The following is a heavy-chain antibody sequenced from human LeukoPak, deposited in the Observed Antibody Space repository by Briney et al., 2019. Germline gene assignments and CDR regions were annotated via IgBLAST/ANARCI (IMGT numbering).Heavy chain of an antibody. Sequence: GGSLRLSCAASGFTFSSYGMHWVRQAPGKGLEWVAFIRYDGSNKYYADSVKGRFTISIDNFKNTLYLQMNSLRAEDTAVYYCAKDPQLLWFGELLGYFDYWGQGTLVTVSS. V-gene: IGHV3-30*02. CDR3: AKDPQLLWFGELLGYFDY. J-gene: IGHJ4*02. CDR2: IRYDGSNK. D-gene: IGHD3-10*01. CDR1: GFTFSSYG.